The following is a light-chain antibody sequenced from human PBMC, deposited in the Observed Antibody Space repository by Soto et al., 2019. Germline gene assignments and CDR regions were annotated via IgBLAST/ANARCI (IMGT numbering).Light chain of an antibody. J-gene: IGLJ2*01. V-gene: IGLV1-40*01. Sequence: QSVLTQPPSVSGAPGQRVTISCTGSSSNIGAGYDVHWYQQLPGTAPKLLIYGNSNRPSGVPDRFSGSKSGTSASLAITGLQGEDEAHDHGQSHERRLSGVGCGGRTKVT. CDR2: GNS. CDR1: SSNIGAGYD. CDR3: QSHERRLSGVG.